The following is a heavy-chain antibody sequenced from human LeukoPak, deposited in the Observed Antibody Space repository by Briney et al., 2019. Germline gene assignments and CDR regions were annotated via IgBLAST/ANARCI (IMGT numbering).Heavy chain of an antibody. CDR1: GFFFTGQL. V-gene: IGHV1-2*02. CDR3: ASLPRHYTYRGANRFDP. CDR2: IHPNNGAT. Sequence: ASVNVSCKASGFFFTGQLLHWVRQAPGQGLEWMGWIHPNNGATKYAQKFQGRVTMTRDTSITTAYLELSGLRSDDTGVYYCASLPRHYTYRGANRFDPWGQGTLVTVSA. J-gene: IGHJ5*02. D-gene: IGHD3-16*01.